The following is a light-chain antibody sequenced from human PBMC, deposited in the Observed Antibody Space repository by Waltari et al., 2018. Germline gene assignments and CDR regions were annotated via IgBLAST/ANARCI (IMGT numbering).Light chain of an antibody. J-gene: IGKJ4*01. CDR2: WAS. Sequence: DIVMTQSPDSLAVSLAARPTINSNSTQILLYSSNNKNSLAWYQQKPGQPPKLLIYWASSRESGVPDRFSASGSGTDFTLTISSLQAEDVAVYYCQQYYSTPLTFGGGTKVEIK. CDR1: QILLYSSNNKNS. V-gene: IGKV4-1*01. CDR3: QQYYSTPLT.